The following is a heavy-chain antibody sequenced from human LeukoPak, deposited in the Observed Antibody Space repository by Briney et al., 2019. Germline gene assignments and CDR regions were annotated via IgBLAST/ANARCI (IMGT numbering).Heavy chain of an antibody. V-gene: IGHV3-23*01. CDR1: GFTFSSYA. CDR2: ITGSGGNT. CDR3: AKWGDYDVLTGYYVSDY. J-gene: IGHJ4*02. D-gene: IGHD3-9*01. Sequence: GGSLRLSCAASGFTFSSYAMSWVRQAPGKGLEWVSAITGSGGNTYYADSVKGRFTISRDNSKNTVFLQMNSLRAEDTAVYYCAKWGDYDVLTGYYVSDYWGQGTMVTVSS.